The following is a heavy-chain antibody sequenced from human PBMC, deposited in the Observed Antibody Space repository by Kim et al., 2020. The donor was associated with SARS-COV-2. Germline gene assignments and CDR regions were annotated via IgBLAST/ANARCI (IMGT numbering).Heavy chain of an antibody. CDR3: ARGRWQQIVVVPAAKGNWFDP. J-gene: IGHJ5*02. V-gene: IGHV4-61*02. CDR2: IYTSGST. Sequence: SETLSLTCTVSGGSISSGSYYWSWIRQPAGKGLEWIGCIYTSGSTNYNPSLKSRVTISVDTSKNQFSLKLSSVTAADTAVYYCARGRWQQIVVVPAAKGNWFDPWGQGTLVTVSS. D-gene: IGHD2-2*01. CDR1: GGSISSGSYY.